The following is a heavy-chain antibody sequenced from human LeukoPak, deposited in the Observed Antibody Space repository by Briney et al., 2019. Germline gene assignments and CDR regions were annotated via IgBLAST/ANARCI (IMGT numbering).Heavy chain of an antibody. J-gene: IGHJ6*02. CDR1: GYTFTGYY. V-gene: IGHV1-2*02. D-gene: IGHD3-22*01. CDR2: INPNSGGT. Sequence: ASVKVSCKASGYTFTGYYMHWLRQAPGQGLEWMGWINPNSGGTNYAQKFQGRVTMTRDTSISTAYMELSRLRSDDTAVYYCAREKLSYYYDSSGYYHHGYYYYGMDVWGQGTTVTVSS. CDR3: AREKLSYYYDSSGYYHHGYYYYGMDV.